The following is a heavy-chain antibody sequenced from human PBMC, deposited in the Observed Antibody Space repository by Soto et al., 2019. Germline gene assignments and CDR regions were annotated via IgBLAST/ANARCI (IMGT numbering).Heavy chain of an antibody. Sequence: QVQLVESGGGVVQPGRSLRLSCEASGFTFSSYAMHWVRQAPGKGLEWVAVISCDGSNTYYADSVKGRFTISRDNSKNPLYLQKSNLKAQDIAVYDWAGGYRGYPSPHSGSRGLGYWGQGTLGT. V-gene: IGHV3-30*14. CDR3: AGGYRGYPSPHSGSRGLGY. CDR1: GFTFSSYA. CDR2: ISCDGSNT. J-gene: IGHJ4*02. D-gene: IGHD5-12*01.